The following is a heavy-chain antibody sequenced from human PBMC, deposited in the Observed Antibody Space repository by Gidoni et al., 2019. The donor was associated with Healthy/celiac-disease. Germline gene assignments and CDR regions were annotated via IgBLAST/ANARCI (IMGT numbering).Heavy chain of an antibody. V-gene: IGHV3-33*01. CDR2: IWYDGSNK. Sequence: QVQLVESGGGVVQPGRSLSLSCASSGFTFSSYGMHWVRQAPGKGLEWVAVIWYDGSNKYYADSVKGRFTISRDNSKNTLYLQMNSLRAEDTAVYYCARDPGYGDYQYYYYYYGMDVWGQGTTVTVSS. CDR1: GFTFSSYG. J-gene: IGHJ6*02. CDR3: ARDPGYGDYQYYYYYYGMDV. D-gene: IGHD4-17*01.